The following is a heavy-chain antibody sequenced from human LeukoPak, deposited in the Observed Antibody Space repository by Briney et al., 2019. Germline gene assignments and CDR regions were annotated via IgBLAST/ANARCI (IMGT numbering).Heavy chain of an antibody. Sequence: PSETLSLTCTVSGGSISSYYWSWIRQPAGKGLEWLGRIYTSGSTNYNPSLKSRVTISVDTSKNQFSLNLSFVTAADTAVYYCARHYYSSGSFDYWGQGTLVTVSS. V-gene: IGHV4-4*07. CDR2: IYTSGST. D-gene: IGHD3-10*01. CDR1: GGSISSYY. CDR3: ARHYYSSGSFDY. J-gene: IGHJ4*02.